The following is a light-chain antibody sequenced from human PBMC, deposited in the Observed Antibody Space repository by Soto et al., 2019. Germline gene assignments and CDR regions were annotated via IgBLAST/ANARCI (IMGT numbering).Light chain of an antibody. J-gene: IGKJ1*01. CDR3: QQYYNWPRT. Sequence: IVMTQSPATMSVSPGERATLSCRASQSVSSTLAWYQQRPGQAPRLLIYGASTRATGIPARFSGSGSGTEFTLTISSLQSEDFAVYYCQQYYNWPRTFGQGTKVDIK. CDR2: GAS. CDR1: QSVSST. V-gene: IGKV3D-15*01.